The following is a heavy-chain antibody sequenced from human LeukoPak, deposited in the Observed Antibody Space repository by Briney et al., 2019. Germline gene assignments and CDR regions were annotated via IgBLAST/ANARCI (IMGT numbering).Heavy chain of an antibody. D-gene: IGHD2-8*01. CDR2: ISYDGSNK. CDR1: GFTFSSYA. V-gene: IGHV3-30-3*01. CDR3: ARRQDLIHYGMDV. Sequence: QAGGSLRLSCAASGFTFSSYAMHWVRQAPGKGLEWVAVISYDGSNKYYADSVKGRFTISRDNSKNTLYLQMNSLRAEDTAVYYCARRQDLIHYGMDVWGQGTTVTVSS. J-gene: IGHJ6*02.